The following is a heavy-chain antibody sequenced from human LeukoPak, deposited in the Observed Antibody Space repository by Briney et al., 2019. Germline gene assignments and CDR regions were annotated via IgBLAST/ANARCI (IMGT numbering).Heavy chain of an antibody. CDR3: ARGKRVGATRGEFDY. V-gene: IGHV4-34*01. CDR2: INHSGSP. CDR1: GGSFSGYY. J-gene: IGHJ4*02. Sequence: SETLSLTCAVYGGSFSGYYWSWIRQPPGKGLEWIGEINHSGSPNYNPSLKSRVTISVDTSKNQFSLKLSSVTAADTAVYYCARGKRVGATRGEFDYWGQGTLVTVSS. D-gene: IGHD1-26*01.